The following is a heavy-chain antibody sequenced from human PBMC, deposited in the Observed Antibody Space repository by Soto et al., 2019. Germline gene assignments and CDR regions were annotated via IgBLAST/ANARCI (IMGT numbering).Heavy chain of an antibody. CDR1: GVTVSTNG. J-gene: IGHJ4*02. CDR2: ISGGGNT. CDR3: ETGGMPTVRVGFDY. V-gene: IGHV3-23*01. D-gene: IGHD4-4*01. Sequence: EVQLLESGGGLEQPGGALRLSCAAGGVTVSTNGMIWVRQAPGEGRGWVSTISGGGNTYYADSVKCRFSISRDNSNNTMFLQMRRLRVEDTAIYYCETGGMPTVRVGFDYWGQGSLVSVSS.